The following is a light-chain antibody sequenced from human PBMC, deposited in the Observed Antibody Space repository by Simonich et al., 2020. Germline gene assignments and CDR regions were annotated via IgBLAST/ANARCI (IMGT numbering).Light chain of an antibody. CDR3: QQYYSTPYT. V-gene: IGKV4-1*01. Sequence: DIVMTQSQDSLAVSLGERATINCKSSQSVLYSSNNKNYLAWYQHKPGHPLKLLIYWASTRESGVPDRFSGSGSGTDFTLTISSLQAEDVAVYYCQQYYSTPYTFGQGTKLEIK. CDR2: WAS. J-gene: IGKJ2*01. CDR1: QSVLYSSNNKNY.